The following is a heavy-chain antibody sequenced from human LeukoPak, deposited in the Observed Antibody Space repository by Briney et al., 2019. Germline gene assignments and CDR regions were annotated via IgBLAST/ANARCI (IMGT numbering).Heavy chain of an antibody. V-gene: IGHV3-66*01. CDR3: ARWDDILTGYDAFDI. Sequence: GGSLRLSCAASGFTVSSNYMSWVRQAPGKGLEWVSVIYSGGSTYYADSVKGRFTISRDNSKNTLYLQMNSLRAEDTAVYYCARWDDILTGYDAFDIWGQGTMVTVSS. J-gene: IGHJ3*02. D-gene: IGHD3-9*01. CDR1: GFTVSSNY. CDR2: IYSGGST.